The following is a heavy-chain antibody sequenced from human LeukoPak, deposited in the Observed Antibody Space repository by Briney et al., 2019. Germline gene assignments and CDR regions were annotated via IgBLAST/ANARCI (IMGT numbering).Heavy chain of an antibody. Sequence: VASVKVSCKASGYTFTSYGISWVRQAPGQGLEWMGWISAYNGNTNYAQKLQGRVTMTTDTSTSTAYMELRSLRSDDTAVYYCARAVIPAEVDSGTPLGRFDYWGQGTLVTVSS. D-gene: IGHD2-2*01. CDR1: GYTFTSYG. J-gene: IGHJ4*02. V-gene: IGHV1-18*01. CDR2: ISAYNGNT. CDR3: ARAVIPAEVDSGTPLGRFDY.